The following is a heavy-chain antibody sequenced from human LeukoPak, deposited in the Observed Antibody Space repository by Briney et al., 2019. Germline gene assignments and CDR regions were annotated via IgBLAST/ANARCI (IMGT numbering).Heavy chain of an antibody. V-gene: IGHV1-69*01. J-gene: IGHJ3*02. CDR2: IIPIFGTT. CDR1: GGTFSNYG. D-gene: IGHD6-13*01. CDR3: ARGHSAAAGTFTAFDI. Sequence: GASVKVSCKDSGGTFSNYGIRWVRQAPGQGPEWMGGIIPIFGTTNYAQKFQGRVTITADEFTSTAYMGVSRLSSKDTAVYYCARGHSAAAGTFTAFDIWGQGTMVTVSS.